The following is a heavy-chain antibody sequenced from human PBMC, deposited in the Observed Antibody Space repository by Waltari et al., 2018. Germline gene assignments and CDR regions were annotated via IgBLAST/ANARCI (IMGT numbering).Heavy chain of an antibody. D-gene: IGHD2-15*01. J-gene: IGHJ5*02. Sequence: QLHLQESGPGLVRPSGTLSLTCAVSGDSMSTTYCWSWVRQSPQKGLEWIGQVRGDGRTNYSPSGANRVTVSSDTSNNLLSLRMTSATAADTAVYYCARDRGRWLYLDTWGPGIQVTVSP. CDR1: GDSMSTTYC. V-gene: IGHV4-4*02. CDR3: ARDRGRWLYLDT. CDR2: VRGDGRT.